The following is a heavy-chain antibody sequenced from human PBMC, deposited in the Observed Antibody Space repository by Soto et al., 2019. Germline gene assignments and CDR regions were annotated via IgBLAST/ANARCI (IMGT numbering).Heavy chain of an antibody. CDR3: ATLAYSSRTSCYERPHYYYYVLDV. D-gene: IGHD2-2*01. CDR2: IDPSDSYT. J-gene: IGHJ6*02. CDR1: GYSFTSYW. V-gene: IGHV5-10-1*01. Sequence: PGESLKISCKGSGYSFTSYWISWVRQMPGKGMEWMGRIDPSDSYTNYSPSFQGHVTISADKSISTAYLQWSSLKASDTAMYYCATLAYSSRTSCYERPHYYYYVLDVWAEATQVTV.